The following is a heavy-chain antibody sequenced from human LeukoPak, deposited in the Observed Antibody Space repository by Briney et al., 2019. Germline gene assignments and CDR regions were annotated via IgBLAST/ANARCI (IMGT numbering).Heavy chain of an antibody. CDR1: AGSLSNGDHY. Sequence: SETLSLTCSVSAGSLSNGDHYWGWIRQAPGKGLEWIGCIFYGESTHYNPSLKSRATISVDTSKNQFSLKLTSVTAADAAIYYCARQRPTAAAYTRGYFDYWGQGTVVTVSS. V-gene: IGHV4-39*01. CDR3: ARQRPTAAAYTRGYFDY. D-gene: IGHD6-13*01. CDR2: IFYGEST. J-gene: IGHJ4*01.